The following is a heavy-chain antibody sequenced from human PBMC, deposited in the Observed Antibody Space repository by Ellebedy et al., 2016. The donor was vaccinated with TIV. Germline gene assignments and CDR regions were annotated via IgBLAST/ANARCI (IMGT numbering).Heavy chain of an antibody. Sequence: AASVKVSCKASGGTFSSYAISWVRQAPGQGLEWMGRIIPILGIANYAQKFQGRVTITADKSTSTAYMELSSLRSEDTAVYYCATASIFGVVIPDYWGQGTLVTVSS. CDR2: IIPILGIA. V-gene: IGHV1-69*04. CDR3: ATASIFGVVIPDY. J-gene: IGHJ4*02. D-gene: IGHD3-3*01. CDR1: GGTFSSYA.